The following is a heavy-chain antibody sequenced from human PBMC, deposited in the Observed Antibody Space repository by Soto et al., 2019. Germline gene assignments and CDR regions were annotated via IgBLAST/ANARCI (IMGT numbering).Heavy chain of an antibody. D-gene: IGHD2-15*01. CDR1: GFTFSSYW. CDR3: ARELGGGIWPIDN. CDR2: ISPDGSST. Sequence: PGGSLRLSCAASGFTFSSYWMHWVRQVPGKGLVWVSRISPDGSSTSSADPVKGRFIISRDNVKDTLFLQMDSLRDEDTAVYYCARELGGGIWPIDNWGQGTLVTVSS. V-gene: IGHV3-74*01. J-gene: IGHJ4*02.